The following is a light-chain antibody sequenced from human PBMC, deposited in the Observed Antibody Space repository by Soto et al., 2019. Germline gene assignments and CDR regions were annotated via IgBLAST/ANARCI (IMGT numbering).Light chain of an antibody. Sequence: SVLTQPASVSGSPGQSITISCTGTSSDVGGYNYVSWYQQHPGKAPKLMIYEVNNRPSGVSNRFSGSKSGNTASLTISGLQAEDEADYYCVSFTSSTTYVFGSGTKLTVL. CDR2: EVN. CDR3: VSFTSSTTYV. J-gene: IGLJ1*01. CDR1: SSDVGGYNY. V-gene: IGLV2-14*01.